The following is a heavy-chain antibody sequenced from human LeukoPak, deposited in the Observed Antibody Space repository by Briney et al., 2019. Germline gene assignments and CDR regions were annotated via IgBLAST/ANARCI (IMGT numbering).Heavy chain of an antibody. D-gene: IGHD6-19*01. Sequence: GESLKISCKGSGYSFTSYWVGWVRQMPGKGLEWMGIIYPGDSDTRYSPSFQGQVTISADKSISTAYLQWSSLKASDTAMYYCARPFRAVAGTAHGGYYYYYYMDVWGKGTTVTVSS. CDR2: IYPGDSDT. V-gene: IGHV5-51*01. CDR3: ARPFRAVAGTAHGGYYYYYYMDV. J-gene: IGHJ6*03. CDR1: GYSFTSYW.